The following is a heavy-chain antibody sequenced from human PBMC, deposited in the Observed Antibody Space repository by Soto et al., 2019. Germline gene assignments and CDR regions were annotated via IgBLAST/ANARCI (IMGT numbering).Heavy chain of an antibody. CDR2: ISSSSSTI. CDR3: ASLGYGGFEDY. D-gene: IGHD5-12*01. J-gene: IGHJ4*02. V-gene: IGHV3-48*01. CDR1: GFTFSSYS. Sequence: GGSLRLSCAASGFTFSSYSMNWVRQAPGKGLEWVSYISSSSSTIYYADSVKGRFTISRDNAKNSLYLQMNSLRAEDTAVYYCASLGYGGFEDYWGQGTLVTVSS.